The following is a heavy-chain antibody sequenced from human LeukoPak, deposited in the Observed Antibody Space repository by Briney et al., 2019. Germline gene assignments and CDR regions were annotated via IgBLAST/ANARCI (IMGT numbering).Heavy chain of an antibody. V-gene: IGHV4-38-2*01. D-gene: IGHD6-13*01. CDR3: ARGGYSSSQYYFDY. Sequence: SETLSLTCAVSGYSISSGYYWGWIRQPPGTGLEWIGSIYHSGSTYYNPSPKSRVTISVDTSKNQFSLKLSSVTAADTAVYYCARGGYSSSQYYFDYWGQGTLVTVSS. CDR2: IYHSGST. J-gene: IGHJ4*02. CDR1: GYSISSGYY.